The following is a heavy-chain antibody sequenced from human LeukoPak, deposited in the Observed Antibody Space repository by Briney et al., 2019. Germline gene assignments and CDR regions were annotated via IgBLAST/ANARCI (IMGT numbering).Heavy chain of an antibody. CDR1: GFTFSSYA. J-gene: IGHJ6*02. CDR3: AKDRGLYSSSWYGGDYGMDV. V-gene: IGHV3-23*01. Sequence: GSLRLSCAASGFTFSSYAMGWVRQAPGKGLGGVSAISGSGGSTYYADSVKGRFTISRDNSKNTLYLQMNSLRAEDTAVYYCAKDRGLYSSSWYGGDYGMDVWGQGTTVTVSS. CDR2: ISGSGGST. D-gene: IGHD6-13*01.